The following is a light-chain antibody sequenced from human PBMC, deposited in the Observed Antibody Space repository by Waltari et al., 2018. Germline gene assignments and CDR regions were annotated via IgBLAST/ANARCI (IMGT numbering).Light chain of an antibody. J-gene: IGLJ2*01. V-gene: IGLV3-21*01. CDR2: HDR. CDR3: QLWDSVTDHVV. Sequence: SFELTQPPSVSVAPGQTARISCGARNIGTKSVHWYQKKPGQAPILVVSHDRLRPSGIPERFSGSNSGNTATLTISRVDAGDEADYYCQLWDSVTDHVVFGGGTKLTVL. CDR1: NIGTKS.